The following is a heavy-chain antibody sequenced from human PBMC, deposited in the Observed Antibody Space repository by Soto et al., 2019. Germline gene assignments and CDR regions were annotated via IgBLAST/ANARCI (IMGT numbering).Heavy chain of an antibody. CDR1: GDTFNFHS. Sequence: QGQLVQCGAEVKSAGSSVKGACKASGDTFNFHSINWVRQAPAQGLEWVGRVNPILSMSNYAQRFQGRVTMTADKSTGTAYMELRSLRSEDTAIYYCASNYGSGYRAFDSWGQGALVTVSS. V-gene: IGHV1-69*02. J-gene: IGHJ4*02. CDR2: VNPILSMS. D-gene: IGHD3-10*01. CDR3: ASNYGSGYRAFDS.